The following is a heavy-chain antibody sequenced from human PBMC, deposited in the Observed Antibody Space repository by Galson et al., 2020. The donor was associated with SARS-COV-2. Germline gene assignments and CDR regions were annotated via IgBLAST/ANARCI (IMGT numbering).Heavy chain of an antibody. J-gene: IGHJ5*02. CDR2: INYNGGSV. CDR1: GFNFASFT. D-gene: IGHD3-3*02. V-gene: IGHV3-20*01. CDR3: VRDDADIFVGLYPSEWFEQ. Sequence: ESLKISCSASGFNFASFTMSWVRLVPGKGLELVSGINYNGGSVGYADSVRGRFTMSRDNANSVIYLQMDSLRVEDTASYHCVRDDADIFVGLYPSEWFEQWGLASLVPVSS.